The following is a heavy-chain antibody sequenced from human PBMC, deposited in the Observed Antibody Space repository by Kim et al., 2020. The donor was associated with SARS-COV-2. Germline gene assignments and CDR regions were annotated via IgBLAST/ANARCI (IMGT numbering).Heavy chain of an antibody. D-gene: IGHD6-13*01. Sequence: KGRFTISRDNSKNTLYLQMNSLRAEDTAVYYCTKEQKSTIAAAGYWYFDLWGRGTLVTVSS. J-gene: IGHJ2*01. CDR3: TKEQKSTIAAAGYWYFDL. V-gene: IGHV3-30*02.